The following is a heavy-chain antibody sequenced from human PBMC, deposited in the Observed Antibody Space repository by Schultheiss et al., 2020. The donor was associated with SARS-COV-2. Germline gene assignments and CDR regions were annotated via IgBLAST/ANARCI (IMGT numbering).Heavy chain of an antibody. CDR1: GGTFSSYA. J-gene: IGHJ4*02. V-gene: IGHV1-18*01. D-gene: IGHD3-22*01. CDR2: ISTYNANT. CDR3: ARASDDSSGYWDY. Sequence: ASVKVSCKASGGTFSSYAISWVRQAPGQGLEWMGWISTYNANTNYAQKLQGRVTMTTDTSTSTAYMELRSLRSDDTAVYYCARASDDSSGYWDYWGQGTLVTVSS.